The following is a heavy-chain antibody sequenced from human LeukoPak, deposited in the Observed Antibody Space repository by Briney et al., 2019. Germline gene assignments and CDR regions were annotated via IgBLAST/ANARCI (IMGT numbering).Heavy chain of an antibody. CDR3: AKDGKYCSSTSCFYMDV. Sequence: GGSLRLSCAASGFTFSSYGMYWVRQTPGKGLEWVAFIRYDGSNKYYADSVKGRFTISRDNSKNTLYLQMNSLRAEDTAVYYCAKDGKYCSSTSCFYMDVWGEGTTVTISS. V-gene: IGHV3-30*02. D-gene: IGHD2-2*01. CDR1: GFTFSSYG. CDR2: IRYDGSNK. J-gene: IGHJ6*03.